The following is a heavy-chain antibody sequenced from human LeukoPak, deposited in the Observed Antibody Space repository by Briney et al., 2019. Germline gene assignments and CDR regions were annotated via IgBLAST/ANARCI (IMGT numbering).Heavy chain of an antibody. V-gene: IGHV1-18*01. CDR2: ISVYNGNT. CDR3: ARQGYSGHSQGAADY. CDR1: GYTFSTYS. Sequence: ASVKVSCKASGYTFSTYSFSWVRQAPGQGLEWMGWISVYNGNTNYAQKFQGRVTMTTDTSTSTAHMELRSLRSDDTAVYYCARQGYSGHSQGAADYWGQGTLVTVSS. D-gene: IGHD4-23*01. J-gene: IGHJ4*02.